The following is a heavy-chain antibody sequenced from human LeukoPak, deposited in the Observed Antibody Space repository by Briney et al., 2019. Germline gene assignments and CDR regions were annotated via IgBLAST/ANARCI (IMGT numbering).Heavy chain of an antibody. CDR3: ARVAFGGYSYGYVDF. V-gene: IGHV4-39*01. D-gene: IGHD5-18*01. Sequence: SETLSLTCTVSGGSVSSSPYSWGWIRQPPGKGLEWIGTISYSGSTYYNPPLKSRVTLSVDTSKNQFSLRLSSVTAADTAVYYCARVAFGGYSYGYVDFWGQGTLVTVSS. J-gene: IGHJ4*02. CDR1: GGSVSSSPYS. CDR2: ISYSGST.